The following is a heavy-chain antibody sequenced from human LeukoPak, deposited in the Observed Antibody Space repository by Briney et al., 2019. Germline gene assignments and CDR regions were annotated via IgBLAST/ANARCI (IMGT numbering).Heavy chain of an antibody. J-gene: IGHJ5*02. D-gene: IGHD3-10*01. CDR1: GFTFSSYW. CDR3: ARAGNYYGRHTNWFDP. Sequence: GGSLRLSCAASGFTFSSYWMHWVRQAPGKGLEWVSAISGSGGSTYYADSVKGRFTISRDNAKNSLYLQMNSLRAEDTAVYYCARAGNYYGRHTNWFDPWGQGTLVTVSS. CDR2: ISGSGGST. V-gene: IGHV3-21*01.